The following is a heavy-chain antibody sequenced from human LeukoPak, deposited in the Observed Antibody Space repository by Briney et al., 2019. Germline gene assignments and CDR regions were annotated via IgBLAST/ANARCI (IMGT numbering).Heavy chain of an antibody. D-gene: IGHD2-2*01. Sequence: VASVKVSCKASGYTFTGYYMHRVRQAPGQGLEWMGWINPNSGGTNYAQKFQGRVTMTRDTSISTAYMELSRLRSDDTAVYYCARGYCSSTSCSAWWFDPWGQGTLVTVSS. J-gene: IGHJ5*02. V-gene: IGHV1-2*02. CDR2: INPNSGGT. CDR3: ARGYCSSTSCSAWWFDP. CDR1: GYTFTGYY.